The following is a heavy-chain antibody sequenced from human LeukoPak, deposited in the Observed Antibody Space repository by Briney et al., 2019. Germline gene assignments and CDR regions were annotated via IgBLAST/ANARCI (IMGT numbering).Heavy chain of an antibody. Sequence: GGSLRLSCAASGFTFSDYYMSWIRQAPGKGLEWVSYISSSSSYTNYADSVKGRFTISRDNAKNALYLQMNSVRAEDTAVYYCARSAVAGTGFDYWGQGTLVTVSS. CDR1: GFTFSDYY. CDR2: ISSSSSYT. CDR3: ARSAVAGTGFDY. V-gene: IGHV3-11*06. D-gene: IGHD6-19*01. J-gene: IGHJ4*02.